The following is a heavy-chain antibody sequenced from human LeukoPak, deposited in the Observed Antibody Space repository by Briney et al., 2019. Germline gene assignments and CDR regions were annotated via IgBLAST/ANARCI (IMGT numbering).Heavy chain of an antibody. CDR3: ARFYDGSGYYS. CDR2: ISSASNYI. V-gene: IGHV3-21*01. J-gene: IGHJ4*02. Sequence: PGGSLRLSCAASGFTFSSYTMNWVRQAPGKGLGWVSAISSASNYIYYTDSVKGRFTISRDDAKNSLHLQMNGLRAEDTAVYYCARFYDGSGYYSWGRGTLVTVSS. D-gene: IGHD3-22*01. CDR1: GFTFSSYT.